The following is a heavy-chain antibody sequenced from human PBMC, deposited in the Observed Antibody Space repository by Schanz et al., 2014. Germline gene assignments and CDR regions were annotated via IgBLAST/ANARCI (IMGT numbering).Heavy chain of an antibody. CDR2: IYSGGDT. J-gene: IGHJ4*02. CDR1: GFTFGTFW. Sequence: EVQLVESGGGLLQPGGSLRLSCAASGFTFGTFWMSWVRQAPGKGLEWVSLIYSGGDTNYAGSVKGRFTISRDGSKNTLYLQMNSLRAEDTAVYYCARGPSSGVWELPDYWGQGTLVTVSS. V-gene: IGHV3-66*01. D-gene: IGHD1-26*01. CDR3: ARGPSSGVWELPDY.